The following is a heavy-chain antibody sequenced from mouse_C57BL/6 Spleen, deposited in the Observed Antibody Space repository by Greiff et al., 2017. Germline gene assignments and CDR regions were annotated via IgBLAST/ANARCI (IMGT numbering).Heavy chain of an antibody. J-gene: IGHJ3*01. D-gene: IGHD3-2*02. CDR2: IDPSASYT. CDR3: ARGGLDSSGSWFAY. Sequence: QVQLQQPGAELVMPGASVKLSCKASGYTFTSYWMHWVKQRPGQGLEWIGEIDPSASYTNYNQKFKGKSTLTVDKSSSTAYMQLSSLTSEDSAVYYCARGGLDSSGSWFAYWGQGTLVTVSA. V-gene: IGHV1-69*01. CDR1: GYTFTSYW.